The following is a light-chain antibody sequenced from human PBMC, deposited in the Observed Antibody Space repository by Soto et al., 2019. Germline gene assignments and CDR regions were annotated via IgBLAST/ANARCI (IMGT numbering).Light chain of an antibody. CDR3: QVWDSSSDHPE. J-gene: IGLJ2*01. V-gene: IGLV3-21*04. CDR2: YDS. Sequence: SYELTQPPSVSVAPGKTARITRGGNNIGSKSVHWYQQKPGQAPVLVIYYDSDRPSGIPERFSGSNSGNTATLTISRVEAGDEADYYCQVWDSSSDHPEFGGGTKLTVL. CDR1: NIGSKS.